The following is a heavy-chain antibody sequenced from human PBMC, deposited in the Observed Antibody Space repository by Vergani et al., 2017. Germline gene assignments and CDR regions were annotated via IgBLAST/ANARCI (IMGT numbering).Heavy chain of an antibody. J-gene: IGHJ4*02. Sequence: EVQLVESGGGLVQPGGSLKLSCAASGFTFSGSAMHWVRQASGKGLEWVGRIRSKANSYATAYAASVKGRFTISRDDSKNTAYLQMNSLKTEDTAVYYCTTTATYYYGSGSYLPVDYWGQGTLVTVSS. CDR3: TTTATYYYGSGSYLPVDY. V-gene: IGHV3-73*01. CDR1: GFTFSGSA. CDR2: IRSKANSYAT. D-gene: IGHD3-10*01.